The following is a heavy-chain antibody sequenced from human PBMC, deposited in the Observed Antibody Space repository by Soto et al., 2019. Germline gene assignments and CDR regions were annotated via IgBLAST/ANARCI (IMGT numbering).Heavy chain of an antibody. V-gene: IGHV3-23*01. CDR3: AKAPLIAVAGTGSGDY. D-gene: IGHD6-19*01. Sequence: EVQLLESGGGLVQPGGSLRLSCAASGFTFSSYAMSWVRQAPGKGLEWVSAISGSGGSTYYADSVKGRFTISRDNSKNTLYLQMNSLRTEDTAVYYCAKAPLIAVAGTGSGDYWGQGTLVTVSS. J-gene: IGHJ4*02. CDR2: ISGSGGST. CDR1: GFTFSSYA.